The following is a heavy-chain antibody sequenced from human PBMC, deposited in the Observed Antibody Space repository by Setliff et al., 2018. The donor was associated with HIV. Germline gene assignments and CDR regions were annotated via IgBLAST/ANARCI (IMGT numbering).Heavy chain of an antibody. CDR1: GYTFTGYY. J-gene: IGHJ6*02. D-gene: IGHD3-10*01. Sequence: ASVKVSCKASGYTFTGYYMHWVRQAPGQGLEWMGWISAYNGNTNYAQKLQGRVTMTTDTSTSTVYMELSSLRSEDTAVYYCARGKGVGGVIITGGLDVWGQGTTVTVSS. V-gene: IGHV1-18*04. CDR2: ISAYNGNT. CDR3: ARGKGVGGVIITGGLDV.